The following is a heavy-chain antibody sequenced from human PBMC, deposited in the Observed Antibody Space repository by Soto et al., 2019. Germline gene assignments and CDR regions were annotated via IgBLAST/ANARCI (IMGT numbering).Heavy chain of an antibody. CDR3: ARVGFYYYGSGSYPYYFDY. Sequence: EVQLVESGGGLVQPGGSLRLSCAASGFTFSSYSMNWVRQAPGKGLEWVSYISSSSSTIYYADSLKGRFTISRDNAKNSLYLQMNSLRDEDTAVYYCARVGFYYYGSGSYPYYFDYWGQGTLVTVSS. CDR1: GFTFSSYS. V-gene: IGHV3-48*02. CDR2: ISSSSSTI. J-gene: IGHJ4*02. D-gene: IGHD3-10*01.